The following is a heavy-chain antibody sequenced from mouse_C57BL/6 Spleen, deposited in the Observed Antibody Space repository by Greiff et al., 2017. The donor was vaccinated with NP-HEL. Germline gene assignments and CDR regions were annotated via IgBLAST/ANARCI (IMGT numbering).Heavy chain of an antibody. CDR2: IYPGDGDT. CDR1: GYAFSSSW. CDR3: ARDYDGLTYYFDC. D-gene: IGHD2-4*01. Sequence: VQLQQSGPELVKPGASVKISCKASGYAFSSSWMNWVKQRPGKGLEWIGRIYPGDGDTNYNGKFKGKATLTADKSSSTAYMQLSSLTSEDSAVYCGARDYDGLTYYFDCWGKGTTLTASS. J-gene: IGHJ2*01. V-gene: IGHV1-82*01.